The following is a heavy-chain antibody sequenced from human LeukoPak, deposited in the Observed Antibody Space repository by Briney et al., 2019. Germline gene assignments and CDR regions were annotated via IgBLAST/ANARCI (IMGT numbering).Heavy chain of an antibody. Sequence: SETLSLTCAVYGGSFSGYYWSWIRQSPGKGLEWIGEINHSGSTNYNPSLKSRVTISVDTSKNQFSLKLSSVTAADTAVYYCARDPPYDYVWGSYRPFDYWGQGTLVTVSS. CDR3: ARDPPYDYVWGSYRPFDY. D-gene: IGHD3-16*02. J-gene: IGHJ4*02. CDR2: INHSGST. CDR1: GGSFSGYY. V-gene: IGHV4-34*01.